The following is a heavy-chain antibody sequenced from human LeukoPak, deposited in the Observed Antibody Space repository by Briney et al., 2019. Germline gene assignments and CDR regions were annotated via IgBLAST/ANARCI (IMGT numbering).Heavy chain of an antibody. CDR1: GGSISSSSYY. CDR3: ALWGYLDSSGRHF. Sequence: SETLSLTCTVSGGSISSSSYYWGWIRQPPGKGLEWIGNIYYSGSSYYNPSLKSRVTISVDTSKNQFSLKLSSVTAADTAVYYCALWGYLDSSGRHFWGQGTLVTVSS. J-gene: IGHJ4*02. CDR2: IYYSGSS. V-gene: IGHV4-39*07. D-gene: IGHD3-22*01.